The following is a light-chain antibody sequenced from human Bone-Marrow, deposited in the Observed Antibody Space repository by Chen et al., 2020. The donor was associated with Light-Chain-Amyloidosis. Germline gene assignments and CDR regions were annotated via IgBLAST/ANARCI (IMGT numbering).Light chain of an antibody. CDR1: NIGSTS. CDR3: QVWDRSSDRPV. V-gene: IGLV3-21*02. CDR2: DDS. J-gene: IGLJ3*02. Sequence: SYVLTQPSSEPVAPGQTATIACGGNNIGSTSVHWYQQTPGQAPLLVVYDDSDRPSGIPERLSGSNSGNTATLTISRVEAGDEADYYCQVWDRSSDRPVFGGGTKLTVL.